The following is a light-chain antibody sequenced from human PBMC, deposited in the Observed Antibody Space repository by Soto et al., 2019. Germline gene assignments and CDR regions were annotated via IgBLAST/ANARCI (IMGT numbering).Light chain of an antibody. V-gene: IGLV2-11*01. CDR3: CSYAGSDSRYV. CDR2: DVN. Sequence: QSVLTQPRSVSGSPGQSVTIACTATSSDVGGYSYVSWYQHHPGKAPKLIIYDVNQRPSGVPDRFSGSKSGDTASLTSSGLQSEDEADYSCCSYAGSDSRYVFGTDTKLTLL. CDR1: SSDVGGYSY. J-gene: IGLJ1*01.